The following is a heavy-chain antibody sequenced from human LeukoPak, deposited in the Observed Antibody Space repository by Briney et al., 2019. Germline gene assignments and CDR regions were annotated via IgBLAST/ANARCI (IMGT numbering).Heavy chain of an antibody. V-gene: IGHV3-23*01. CDR1: EFDFSSHA. Sequence: GGSLRLSCAASEFDFSSHAMTWVRQAPGKGLEWVSAISISGSKTYYADSVKGRFTISRDNSKNTLYLQMSSLRAEDTAVYYCASSGYCSSTSCYELWGQGTLVTVSS. CDR2: ISISGSKT. J-gene: IGHJ4*02. D-gene: IGHD2-2*03. CDR3: ASSGYCSSTSCYEL.